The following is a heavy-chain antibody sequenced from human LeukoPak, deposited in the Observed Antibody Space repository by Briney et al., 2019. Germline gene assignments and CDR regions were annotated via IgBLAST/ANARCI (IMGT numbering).Heavy chain of an antibody. Sequence: ASVKVSCKASGGTFSSYAISWVRQAPGQGLEWMGGIIPIFGTANYAQKFQGGVTTTTDESTSTAYMELSSLRSKDTAVYYCAFQRDAFDIWGQGTMVTVSS. V-gene: IGHV1-69*05. J-gene: IGHJ3*02. CDR2: IIPIFGTA. D-gene: IGHD2-2*01. CDR1: GGTFSSYA. CDR3: AFQRDAFDI.